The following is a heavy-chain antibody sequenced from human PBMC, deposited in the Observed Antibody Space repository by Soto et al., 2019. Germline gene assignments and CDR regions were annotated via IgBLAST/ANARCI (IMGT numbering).Heavy chain of an antibody. CDR1: GYTFVSYG. D-gene: IGHD6-19*01. V-gene: IGHV1-18*01. CDR3: SRDAQKWLVAAFDI. Sequence: QVQLVQSGAEVKEPGASVKVSCKASGYTFVSYGISWVRQAPGQGLEWMGWISPYNGNTNYAQKFQGRVTMTTDTSTSTVYMELRSLRSDDTAVCYCSRDAQKWLVAAFDIWGQGTMVTVSS. CDR2: ISPYNGNT. J-gene: IGHJ3*02.